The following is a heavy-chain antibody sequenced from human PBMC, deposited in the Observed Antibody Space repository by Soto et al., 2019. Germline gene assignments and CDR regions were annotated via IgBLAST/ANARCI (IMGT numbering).Heavy chain of an antibody. J-gene: IGHJ4*02. CDR1: GFTFSAYG. D-gene: IGHD3-3*01. CDR3: AKEPPSSTYYVFWSVYYTDS. Sequence: QVQLVESGGGVVQPGRSLRLSCAGSGFTFSAYGMHWVRQAPDKGLEWVALIWYDGSNAHYADSVTGRFTISRDNSKNTLCLQMDSLRPEDTAMYYCAKEPPSSTYYVFWSVYYTDSWGQGTLLTVSS. CDR2: IWYDGSNA. V-gene: IGHV3-30*18.